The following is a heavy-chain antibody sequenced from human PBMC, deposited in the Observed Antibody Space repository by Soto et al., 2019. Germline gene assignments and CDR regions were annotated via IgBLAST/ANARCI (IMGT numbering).Heavy chain of an antibody. CDR2: INSIYDTA. J-gene: IGHJ3*02. V-gene: IGHV1-69*01. CDR1: GGTFSSYV. Sequence: QVQLVQSGAEVKKPGSSVKVSCKASGGTFSSYVISWVRQAPGQGLEWIGGINSIYDTANYAQKFQDRVTITADESTSTIYMELSSLSSEDTAVYYCARARNGGRHGFDIWGQGAMVSVSS. D-gene: IGHD4-17*01. CDR3: ARARNGGRHGFDI.